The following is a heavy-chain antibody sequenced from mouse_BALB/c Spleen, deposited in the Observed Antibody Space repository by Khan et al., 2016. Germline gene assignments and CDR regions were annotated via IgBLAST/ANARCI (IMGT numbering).Heavy chain of an antibody. D-gene: IGHD1-2*01. CDR1: GFDFSRYW. V-gene: IGHV4-1*02. CDR2: INPDSSTI. J-gene: IGHJ3*01. Sequence: EVKLLESGGGLVQPGGSLKLSCAAPGFDFSRYWMSWVRQAPGKGLEWIGEINPDSSTINYTPSLKDKFIISRDNAKNTLYLQMSKVRSEDTALYYCARPLYYGYQAYWGQGTLVTVSA. CDR3: ARPLYYGYQAY.